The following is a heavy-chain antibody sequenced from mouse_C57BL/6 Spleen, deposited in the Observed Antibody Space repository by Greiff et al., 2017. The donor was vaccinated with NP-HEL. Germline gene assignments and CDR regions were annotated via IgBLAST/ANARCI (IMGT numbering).Heavy chain of an antibody. CDR2: ISYDGSN. J-gene: IGHJ4*01. Sequence: EVQLQESGPGLVKPSQSLSLTCSVTGYSITSGYYWNWIRQFPGNKLEWMGYISYDGSNNYNPSLNNRISITRDTSKNQFFLKLNSVTTEDTATYYCARRRINYAMNYWGQGTSVTVSS. CDR1: GYSITSGYY. CDR3: ARRRINYAMNY. D-gene: IGHD2-4*01. V-gene: IGHV3-6*01.